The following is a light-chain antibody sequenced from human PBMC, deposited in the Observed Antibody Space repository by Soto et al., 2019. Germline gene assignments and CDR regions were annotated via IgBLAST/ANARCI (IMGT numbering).Light chain of an antibody. Sequence: QSVLTQPPSASGTPGQRVTISCSGNSANIGKNYVYWYQQFPGTAPKLLIYSNNQRPSGVPDRFSVSKSGASASLAISGLRSEDEADYYCAAWDDRMNGRVFGGGTQLTVL. CDR2: SNN. CDR3: AAWDDRMNGRV. V-gene: IGLV1-47*02. J-gene: IGLJ2*01. CDR1: SANIGKNY.